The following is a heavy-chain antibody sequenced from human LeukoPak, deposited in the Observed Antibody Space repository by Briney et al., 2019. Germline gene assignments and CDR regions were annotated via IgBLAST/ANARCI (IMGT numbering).Heavy chain of an antibody. CDR3: ARSVRGVIVYYFDY. V-gene: IGHV3-7*01. J-gene: IGHJ4*02. CDR1: GFTFSSYW. CDR2: IKQDGSEK. Sequence: GGSLRLSCAASGFTFSSYWMSWVRQAPGKGLEWVANIKQDGSEKYYVDSVKGRFTISRDNAKNSLYLQMNSLRAEDTAVYYCARSVRGVIVYYFDYWGQGTLVTVPS. D-gene: IGHD3-10*01.